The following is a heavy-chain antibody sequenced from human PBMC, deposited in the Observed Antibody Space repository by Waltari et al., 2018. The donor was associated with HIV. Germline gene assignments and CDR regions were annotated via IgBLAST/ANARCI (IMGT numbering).Heavy chain of an antibody. D-gene: IGHD1-26*01. CDR1: GFTLSTYT. CDR3: VADLGGSHDS. J-gene: IGHJ4*02. V-gene: IGHV3-21*02. CDR2: ITSTSRSI. Sequence: MQLVESGGGLVKPGGSRRLSCATSGFTLSTYTMTWVRQTPGKGLALSPSITSTSRSIFYSDSTKGRFIISRDNAQNSLSLQMTSLTAEDTAVYFCVADLGGSHDSWGQGTLVTVSS.